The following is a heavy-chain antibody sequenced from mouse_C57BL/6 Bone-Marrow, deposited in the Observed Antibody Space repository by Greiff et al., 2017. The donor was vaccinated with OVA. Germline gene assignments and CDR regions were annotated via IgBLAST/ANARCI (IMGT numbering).Heavy chain of an antibody. J-gene: IGHJ2*01. D-gene: IGHD1-1*01. V-gene: IGHV1-64*01. CDR3: ARSYGSSYDD. Sequence: QVQLKQPGAELVKPGASVKLSCKASGYTFTSYWMHWVKQRPGQGLEWIGMIHPNSGSTNYNEKFKSKATLTVDKSSSTAYMQLSSLTSEDSAVYYCARSYGSSYDDWGKGTTLTVSS. CDR2: IHPNSGST. CDR1: GYTFTSYW.